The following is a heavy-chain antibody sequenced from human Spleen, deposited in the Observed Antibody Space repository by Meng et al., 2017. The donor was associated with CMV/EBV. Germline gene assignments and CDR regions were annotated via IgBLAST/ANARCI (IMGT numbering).Heavy chain of an antibody. D-gene: IGHD3-3*01. CDR2: INPNNGDT. CDR1: GYTFTGYY. V-gene: IGHV1-2*02. CDR3: ARDAGSFGVEYTSNWGPDY. J-gene: IGHJ4*03. Sequence: ASVKVSCKASGYTFTGYYIHWVRQAPGQGLEWVGWINPNNGDTNYAQKFQGRVTMTRDTSISTAYMELSRLRSDDTAVYYCARDAGSFGVEYTSNWGPDYWGQGTMVTVSS.